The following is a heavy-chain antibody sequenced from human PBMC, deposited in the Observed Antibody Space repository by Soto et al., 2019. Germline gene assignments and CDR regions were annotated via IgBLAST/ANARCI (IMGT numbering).Heavy chain of an antibody. CDR2: INHSGST. CDR1: GGSFSGYY. J-gene: IGHJ4*02. V-gene: IGHV4-34*01. Sequence: SETLSLTCAVYGGSFSGYYWSWIRQPPGKGLEWIGEINHSGSTNYNPSLKSRVTISVDTSKNQFSLKLSSVTAADTAVYYCARGADCSGGSCYLDYFDYWGQGTLVT. CDR3: ARGADCSGGSCYLDYFDY. D-gene: IGHD2-15*01.